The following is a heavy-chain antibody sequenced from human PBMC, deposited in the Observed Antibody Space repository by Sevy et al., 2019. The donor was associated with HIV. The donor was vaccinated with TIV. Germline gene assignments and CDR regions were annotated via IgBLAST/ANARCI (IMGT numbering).Heavy chain of an antibody. CDR2: INQSGST. CDR1: GGSFSGYY. D-gene: IGHD2-2*01. V-gene: IGHV4-34*01. CDR3: ARALVVVPAARKRNWFDP. Sequence: SETLSLTCAVYGGSFSGYYWSWIRQPPGKGLEWIGEINQSGSTNYNPSLKSRVTISVDTSKNQFSLKLSSVTAADTAVYYCARALVVVPAARKRNWFDPWGQGTLVTVSS. J-gene: IGHJ5*02.